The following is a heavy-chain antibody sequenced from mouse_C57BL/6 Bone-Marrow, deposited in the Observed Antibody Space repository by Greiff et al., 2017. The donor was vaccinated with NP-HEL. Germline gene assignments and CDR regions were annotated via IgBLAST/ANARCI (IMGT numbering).Heavy chain of an antibody. V-gene: IGHV1-7*01. CDR2: INPSSGYT. CDR3: AGGLRPSYYAMDY. CDR1: GYTFTSYW. D-gene: IGHD2-4*01. J-gene: IGHJ4*01. Sequence: VKLVESGAELAKPGASVKLSCKASGYTFTSYWMHWVKQRPGQGLEWIGYINPSSGYTKYNQKFKDKATLTADKSSSTAYMQLSSLTYEDSAVYYCAGGLRPSYYAMDYWGQGTSVTVSS.